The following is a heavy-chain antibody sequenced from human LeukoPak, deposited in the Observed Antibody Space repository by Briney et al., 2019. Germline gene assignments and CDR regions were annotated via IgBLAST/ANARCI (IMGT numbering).Heavy chain of an antibody. CDR2: IKQDGSEK. V-gene: IGHV3-7*01. CDR3: ARDIRASSWYRYYYYYMDV. CDR1: GFTVSSNY. Sequence: GGSLRLSCAASGFTVSSNYMSWVRQAPGKGLEWVANIKQDGSEKYYVDSVKGRFTISRDNAKNSLYLQMNSLRAEDTAVYYCARDIRASSWYRYYYYYMDVWGKGTTVTVSS. J-gene: IGHJ6*03. D-gene: IGHD6-13*01.